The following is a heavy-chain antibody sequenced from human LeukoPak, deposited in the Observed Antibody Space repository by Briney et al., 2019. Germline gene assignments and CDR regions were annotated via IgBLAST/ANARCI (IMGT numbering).Heavy chain of an antibody. D-gene: IGHD2-21*02. CDR2: ISYDGSNE. CDR1: GFTFSSYA. CDR3: AKVWGKIVVVTAILDY. J-gene: IGHJ4*02. V-gene: IGHV3-30*01. Sequence: PGGSLRLSCAASGFTFSSYAMHWVRQAPGKGLEWVAVISYDGSNEYCADSVKGRFTISSDNSKNTLYLQMNSLRAEDTAVYYCAKVWGKIVVVTAILDYWGQGTLVTVSS.